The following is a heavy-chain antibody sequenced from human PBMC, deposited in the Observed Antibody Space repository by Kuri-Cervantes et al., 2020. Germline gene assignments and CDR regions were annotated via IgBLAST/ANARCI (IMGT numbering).Heavy chain of an antibody. Sequence: ESLKISCAVSGYSISSGYYWGWIRQPPGKGLEWIGSIYHSGSTYYNPSLKSRVTISVDTSKNQFSLKLSSVTAADTAVYYCARAGYLLTGGNWFDPRGQGTLVTVSS. V-gene: IGHV4-38-2*01. J-gene: IGHJ5*02. CDR2: IYHSGST. D-gene: IGHD3-9*01. CDR3: ARAGYLLTGGNWFDP. CDR1: GYSISSGYY.